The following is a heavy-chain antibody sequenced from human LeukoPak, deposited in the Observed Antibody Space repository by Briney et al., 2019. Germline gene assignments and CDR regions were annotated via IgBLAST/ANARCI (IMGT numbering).Heavy chain of an antibody. CDR2: ISSSSNYI. J-gene: IGHJ1*01. CDR3: ARDMTTATTCYLQH. Sequence: GGSLRLSCAASGFTFSSYSMNWVRQAPGKGLEWVSSISSSSNYIYYADSVKGRFTISRDNARNSLYLQMNSLRAEDTAAYYCARDMTTATTCYLQHWGQGTLVTVSS. V-gene: IGHV3-21*01. CDR1: GFTFSSYS. D-gene: IGHD4-17*01.